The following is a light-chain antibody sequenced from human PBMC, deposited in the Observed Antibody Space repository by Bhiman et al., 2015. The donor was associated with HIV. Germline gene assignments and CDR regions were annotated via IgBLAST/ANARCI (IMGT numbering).Light chain of an antibody. CDR1: SSDVGGSDY. Sequence: QSALTQPRSVSGSPGQSVTISCTGTSSDVGGSDYVSWYQQHPGKAPKLIIYDVSKRPSGVPDRFSTSRSGTSASLAITGLQAEDEADFYCQSYDSSLHVVVFGGGTELTV. CDR3: QSYDSSLHVVV. J-gene: IGLJ2*01. V-gene: IGLV2-11*01. CDR2: DVS.